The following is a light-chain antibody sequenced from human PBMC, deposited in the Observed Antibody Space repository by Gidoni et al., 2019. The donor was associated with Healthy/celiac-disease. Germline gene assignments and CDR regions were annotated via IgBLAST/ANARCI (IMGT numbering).Light chain of an antibody. Sequence: VLTQSPGTLSLSPGERATLSCRASQSVSSSYLAWYQQNPGQAPRLLIYGASSRATGIPDRFSGSGSGTDFTLTISRLEPEDFAVYYCQQYGSSPCSFGQGTKLEIK. CDR1: QSVSSSY. J-gene: IGKJ2*04. CDR3: QQYGSSPCS. V-gene: IGKV3-20*01. CDR2: GAS.